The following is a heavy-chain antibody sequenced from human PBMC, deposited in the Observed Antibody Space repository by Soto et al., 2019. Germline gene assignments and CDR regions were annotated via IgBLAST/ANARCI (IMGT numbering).Heavy chain of an antibody. CDR3: ARDRRQQLVPLDY. CDR1: GFTFSSFA. CDR2: ISYDGSHK. D-gene: IGHD6-13*01. Sequence: PGGSLRLSCAASGFTFSSFAMHRVRQAPGKGLEWVSAISYDGSHKYYADSVQGRFTISRDNSKNTLYLQMNSLRPEDTAVYYCARDRRQQLVPLDYWGQGTQVTVSS. J-gene: IGHJ4*02. V-gene: IGHV3-30-3*01.